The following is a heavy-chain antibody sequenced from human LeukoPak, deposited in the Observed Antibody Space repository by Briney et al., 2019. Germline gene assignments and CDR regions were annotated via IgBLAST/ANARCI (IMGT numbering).Heavy chain of an antibody. CDR2: IYTSGST. V-gene: IGHV4-4*07. D-gene: IGHD3-3*01. Sequence: PAETLSLTCTVSGGSISSYHWSWIRQPAGKGLEWIGRIYTSGSTNYNPSLKSRVTMSVDTSKSQFSLKLSSVTAADTAVYYCARDRTYDFWSGSDAFDIWGQGTMVTVSS. J-gene: IGHJ3*02. CDR1: GGSISSYH. CDR3: ARDRTYDFWSGSDAFDI.